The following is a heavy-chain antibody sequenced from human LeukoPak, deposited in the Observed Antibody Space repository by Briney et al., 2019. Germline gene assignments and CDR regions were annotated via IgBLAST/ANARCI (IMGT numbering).Heavy chain of an antibody. CDR3: ASYMAARREYYFDY. J-gene: IGHJ4*02. V-gene: IGHV1-24*01. CDR1: GYTLTELS. Sequence: ASVKVSCKVSGYTLTELSMHWVRQAPGKGLEWMGGFDPEDGETIYAQKFQGRVTMTEDTSTDTAYMELSSLRCEGTAVYYCASYMAARREYYFDYWGQGTLVSVSS. D-gene: IGHD6-6*01. CDR2: FDPEDGET.